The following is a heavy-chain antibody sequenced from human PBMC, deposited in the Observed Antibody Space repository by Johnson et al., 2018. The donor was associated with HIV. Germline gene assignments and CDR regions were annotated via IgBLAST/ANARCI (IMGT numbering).Heavy chain of an antibody. CDR3: ARGITMIVVVKGDAFDI. Sequence: VQLVESGGGLVQPGGSLRLSCAASGFTFSNAWMSWVRQAPGKGLEWVGRIKSKTDGGTTDYAAPVKGRFTISRDDSKNTLYLQMNSLRAEDTAVYYCARGITMIVVVKGDAFDIWGQGTMVTVSS. J-gene: IGHJ3*02. D-gene: IGHD3-22*01. V-gene: IGHV3-15*01. CDR1: GFTFSNAW. CDR2: IKSKTDGGTT.